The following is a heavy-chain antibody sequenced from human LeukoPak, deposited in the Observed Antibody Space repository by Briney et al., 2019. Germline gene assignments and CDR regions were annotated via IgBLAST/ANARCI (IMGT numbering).Heavy chain of an antibody. CDR3: AKSSSWLYYFDY. V-gene: IGHV3-48*02. D-gene: IGHD6-13*01. CDR2: ISSSSSTI. J-gene: IGHJ4*02. CDR1: GFTFSSYS. Sequence: GGSLRLSCAASGFTFSSYSMNWVRQAPGKGLEWVSYISSSSSTIYYADSVKGRFTISRDDAKNSLYLQMNSLRDEDTAVYYCAKSSSWLYYFDYWGQGTLVTVSS.